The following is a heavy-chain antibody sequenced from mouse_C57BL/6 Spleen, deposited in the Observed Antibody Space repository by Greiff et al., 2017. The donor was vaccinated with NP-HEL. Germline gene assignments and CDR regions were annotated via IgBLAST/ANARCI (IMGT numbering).Heavy chain of an antibody. CDR1: GYSITSGYY. CDR3: ARDHGGFAY. V-gene: IGHV3-6*01. CDR2: ISYDGSN. J-gene: IGHJ3*01. D-gene: IGHD1-1*01. Sequence: EVQLQESGPGLVKPSQSLSLTCSVTGYSITSGYYWNWIRQFPGNKLEWMGYISYDGSNNYKPSLKNRISITRDTSKNQFFLKLKSVTTEDTATYYCARDHGGFAYWGQGTLVTVSA.